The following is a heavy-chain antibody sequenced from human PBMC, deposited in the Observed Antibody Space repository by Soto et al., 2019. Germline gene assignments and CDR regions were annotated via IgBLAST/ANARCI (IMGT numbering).Heavy chain of an antibody. CDR3: ARGPLFYSGSYLSYYGMDV. J-gene: IGHJ6*02. CDR2: ISGSGGST. V-gene: IGHV3-23*01. D-gene: IGHD1-26*01. Sequence: HPGGSLRLSCAASGFTFSSYAMSWVRQAPGKGLEWVSAISGSGGSTYYADSVKGRFTISRDNSKNTLYLQMNSLRAEDTAVYYCARGPLFYSGSYLSYYGMDVWGQGTTVTVSS. CDR1: GFTFSSYA.